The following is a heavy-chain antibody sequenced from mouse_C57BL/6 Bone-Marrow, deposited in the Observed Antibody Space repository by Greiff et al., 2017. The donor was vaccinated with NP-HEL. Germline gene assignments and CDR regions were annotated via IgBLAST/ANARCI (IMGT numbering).Heavy chain of an antibody. J-gene: IGHJ2*01. CDR3: ARYGYYFDY. V-gene: IGHV1-50*01. D-gene: IGHD2-2*01. CDR2: IDPSDSYT. Sequence: QVQLQQPGAELVKPGASVKLSCKASGYTFTSYWMQWVKQRPGQGLEWIGEIDPSDSYTNYNQKFKGKATLTVDTSSSTAYMPLSSLTSEDAAVYYCARYGYYFDYWGQGTTLTVSS. CDR1: GYTFTSYW.